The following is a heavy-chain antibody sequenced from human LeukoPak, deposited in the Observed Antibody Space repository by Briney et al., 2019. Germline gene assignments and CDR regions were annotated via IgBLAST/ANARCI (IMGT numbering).Heavy chain of an antibody. CDR1: GFIFSNNY. V-gene: IGHV3-7*03. CDR3: AKLKGQVTTWDP. CDR2: IWPDGSEK. Sequence: GGSLRLSCAASGFIFSNNYMSWVRQAPGRGLEWLATIWPDGSEKRYVDSLRGRVTISRDNVERSLYLQMNSLRAEDTAVYYCAKLKGQVTTWDPWGLGIRVTVSS. J-gene: IGHJ5*02. D-gene: IGHD2-21*02.